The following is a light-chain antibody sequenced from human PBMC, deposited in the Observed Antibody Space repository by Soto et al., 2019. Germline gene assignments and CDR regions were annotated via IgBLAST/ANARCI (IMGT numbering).Light chain of an antibody. CDR1: QSISSN. J-gene: IGKJ1*01. CDR2: GVY. V-gene: IGKV3D-15*01. CDR3: QHYGYSQWT. Sequence: EIVMTQSPATLSVVPGERATLSCRASQSISSNLAWYQQKPGQAPRLLIYGVYTRASGIPDRFSGSGSGTEFTLTITRLEPEDSGVYFCQHYGYSQWTFGQGTKVDIK.